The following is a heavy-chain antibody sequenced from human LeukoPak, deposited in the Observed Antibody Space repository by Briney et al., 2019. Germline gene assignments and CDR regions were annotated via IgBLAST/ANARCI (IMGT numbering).Heavy chain of an antibody. J-gene: IGHJ3*02. CDR2: IYTSGST. Sequence: PSETLSLTCTVSGGSISSGSYYWSWIRQPAGKGLEWIGRIYTSGSTNYNPSLKSRVTISVDTSKNQFSLKLSSVTAADTAVYYCASRSLDDAFDIWGQGTMVTVSS. D-gene: IGHD2-15*01. V-gene: IGHV4-61*02. CDR3: ASRSLDDAFDI. CDR1: GGSISSGSYY.